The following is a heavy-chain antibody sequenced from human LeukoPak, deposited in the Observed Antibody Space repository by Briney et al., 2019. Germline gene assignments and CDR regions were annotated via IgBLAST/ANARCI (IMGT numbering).Heavy chain of an antibody. V-gene: IGHV3-23*01. CDR3: AKEPYDSGTYYQSH. Sequence: GGSLRLSCAASGXTFSSYAVSWVRQAPGKGLEWVSGISGSAGSTYFADSVKGRFTISRDNSKNTLYLQMNSLRAEDTAVYYCAKEPYDSGTYYQSHWGQGTLVTVSS. CDR1: GXTFSSYA. D-gene: IGHD3-10*01. CDR2: ISGSAGST. J-gene: IGHJ4*02.